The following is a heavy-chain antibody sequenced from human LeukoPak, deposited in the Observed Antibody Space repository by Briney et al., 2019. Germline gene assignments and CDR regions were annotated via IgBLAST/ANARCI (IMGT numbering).Heavy chain of an antibody. V-gene: IGHV3-23*01. CDR1: GFTFGDYC. CDR2: VSGSGGST. CDR3: AKDLDIVATITGN. J-gene: IGHJ4*02. Sequence: PGGSLRLSCAASGFTFGDYCMHWVRQAPGKGLEWVSGVSGSGGSTYYADSVKGRFTISRDNSKNTLYLQMNSLRAEDTAVYYCAKDLDIVATITGNWGQGTLVTVSS. D-gene: IGHD5-12*01.